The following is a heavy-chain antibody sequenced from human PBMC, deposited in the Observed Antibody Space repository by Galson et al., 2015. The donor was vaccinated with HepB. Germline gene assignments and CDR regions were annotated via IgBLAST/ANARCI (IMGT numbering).Heavy chain of an antibody. CDR2: IIPILEIA. D-gene: IGHD3-16*01. J-gene: IGHJ6*02. V-gene: IGHV1-69*04. CDR3: ARDLAEISLRDYYFYGMDV. Sequence: SVKVSCKASGGTFSNYTVTWVRQAPGQGLEWMGRIIPILEIANYAPKFQGRITITADKSTTTAYMKLSSLRSEDTAVYYCARDLAEISLRDYYFYGMDVWGQGTTVTVAS. CDR1: GGTFSNYT.